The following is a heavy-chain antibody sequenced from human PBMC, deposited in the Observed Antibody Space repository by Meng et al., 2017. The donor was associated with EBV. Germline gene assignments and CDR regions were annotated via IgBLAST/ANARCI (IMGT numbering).Heavy chain of an antibody. V-gene: IGHV1-69*10. D-gene: IGHD5-24*01. J-gene: IGHJ4*02. Sequence: VQVVHLGAEVKKPGSSVKVSCKASGGTFSSYAISWVRQAPGQGLEWMGGIIPILGIANYAQKFQGRVTITADKSTSTAYMELSSLRSEDTAVYYCARERPGGMATTPYFDYWGQGTLVTVSS. CDR1: GGTFSSYA. CDR3: ARERPGGMATTPYFDY. CDR2: IIPILGIA.